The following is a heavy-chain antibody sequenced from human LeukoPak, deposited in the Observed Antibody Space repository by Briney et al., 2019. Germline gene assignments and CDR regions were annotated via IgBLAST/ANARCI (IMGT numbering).Heavy chain of an antibody. CDR2: MDPNSGNT. V-gene: IGHV1-8*01. J-gene: IGHJ4*02. CDR1: GYTFTSYD. CDR3: ARVTPRRYCSGGSSYSDY. D-gene: IGHD2-15*01. Sequence: GASVKVSCKASGYTFTSYDINWVRQATGQGLEWMGWMDPNSGNTGYAQKFQGRVTMTRNTSISTAYMELSSLRSEDTAVYYCARVTPRRYCSGGSSYSDYWGQGTLVTVSS.